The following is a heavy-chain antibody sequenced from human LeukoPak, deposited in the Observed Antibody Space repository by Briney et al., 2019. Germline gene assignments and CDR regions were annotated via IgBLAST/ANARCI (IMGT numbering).Heavy chain of an antibody. CDR1: GGSISRYY. J-gene: IGHJ4*02. D-gene: IGHD6-13*01. CDR2: IYYSGSS. CDR3: ARLLQVSSNWPYFDY. V-gene: IGHV4-59*01. Sequence: PSETLSLTCTVSGGSISRYYWSWIRQPPGKGLEWIGYIYYSGSSHYNPSLKSRVTISVDTSKNQFSLKLSSVTAADTAVYYCARLLQVSSNWPYFDYWGQGTLVTVSS.